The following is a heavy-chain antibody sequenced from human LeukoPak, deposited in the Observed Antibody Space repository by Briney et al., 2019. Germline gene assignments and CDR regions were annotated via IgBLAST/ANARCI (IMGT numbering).Heavy chain of an antibody. D-gene: IGHD6-19*01. CDR1: GFTVSSNY. CDR3: ARVVWLGYYYYGMDV. V-gene: IGHV3-53*01. Sequence: LTGGSLRLSCAASGFTVSSNYMSWVRQAPGKGLEWVSVIYSGGSTYYADSVKGRFTISRDNSKNTLYLQMNSLRAEDTAVYYCARVVWLGYYYYGMDVWGQGTTVTVSS. CDR2: IYSGGST. J-gene: IGHJ6*02.